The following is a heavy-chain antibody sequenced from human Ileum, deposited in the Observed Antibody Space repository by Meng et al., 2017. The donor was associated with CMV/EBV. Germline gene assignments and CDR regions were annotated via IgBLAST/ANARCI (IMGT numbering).Heavy chain of an antibody. D-gene: IGHD3-3*01. CDR1: GDSISSGGYF. V-gene: IGHV4-31*03. J-gene: IGHJ4*02. Sequence: IVSGDSISSGGYFWSWIRQHPGKGLEWIGYIYYSGSTYYNPSLKSRVTISVDTSKNQFSLKLSSVTAADTAVYYCARDGGVVAALDYWGQGTLVTVSS. CDR2: IYYSGST. CDR3: ARDGGVVAALDY.